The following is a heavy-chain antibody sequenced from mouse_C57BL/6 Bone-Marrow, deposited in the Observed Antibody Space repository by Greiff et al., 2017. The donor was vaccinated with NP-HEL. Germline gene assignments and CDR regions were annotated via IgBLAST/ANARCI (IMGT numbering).Heavy chain of an antibody. CDR3: ASSTTVVEGFAY. D-gene: IGHD1-1*01. V-gene: IGHV2-6*01. Sequence: VKLVESGPGLVAPSQSLSITCTVSGFSLTSYGVDWVRQSPGKGLEWLGVIWGVGSTNYNSALKSRLSISKDNSKSQVFLKMNSLQTDDTAMYYCASSTTVVEGFAYWGQGTLVTVSA. CDR1: GFSLTSYG. CDR2: IWGVGST. J-gene: IGHJ3*01.